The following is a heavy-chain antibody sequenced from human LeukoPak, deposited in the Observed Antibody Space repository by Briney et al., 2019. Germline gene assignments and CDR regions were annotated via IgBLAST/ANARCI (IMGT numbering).Heavy chain of an antibody. CDR1: GGSISSSSYY. Sequence: SETLSLTCTVSGGSISSSSYYWGWIRQPPGKGLEWIGSIYYSGSTYYNPSLKSRVTISVDTSKNQFSLKLSSVTAADTAVYYCVCLEHSSSRLHYYGMDVWGQGTTVTVSS. D-gene: IGHD6-13*01. CDR2: IYYSGST. J-gene: IGHJ6*02. CDR3: VCLEHSSSRLHYYGMDV. V-gene: IGHV4-39*01.